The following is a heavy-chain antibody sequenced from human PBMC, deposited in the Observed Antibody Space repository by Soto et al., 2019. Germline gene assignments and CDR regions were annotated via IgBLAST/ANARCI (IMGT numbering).Heavy chain of an antibody. V-gene: IGHV4-39*01. CDR3: ASPQGGYFGPEGGPYYFDY. CDR2: IYYSGST. D-gene: IGHD3-9*01. CDR1: GGSISSSSYY. Sequence: PSETLSLTCTVSGGSISSSSYYWGWIRQPPGKGLEWIGSIYYSGSTYYNPSLKSRVTISVDTSKNQFSLKLSSVTAADTAVYYCASPQGGYFGPEGGPYYFDYWGQGTLVTVSS. J-gene: IGHJ4*02.